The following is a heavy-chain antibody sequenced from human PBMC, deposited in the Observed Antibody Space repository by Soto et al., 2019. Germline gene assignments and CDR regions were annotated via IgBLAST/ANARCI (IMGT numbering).Heavy chain of an antibody. D-gene: IGHD6-6*01. J-gene: IGHJ4*02. Sequence: QLVESGGGFVHPGGSLRLSCEVSGFTVNSNFMSWVRRAPGKGLEWVSAIDSGGSSFYTDAVKGRFTISRDTSKNTLFLQLNSLRAEDTAVYYCARHSSSSLHFEYWGRGTLVT. CDR1: GFTVNSNF. CDR2: IDSGGSS. V-gene: IGHV3-66*04. CDR3: ARHSSSSLHFEY.